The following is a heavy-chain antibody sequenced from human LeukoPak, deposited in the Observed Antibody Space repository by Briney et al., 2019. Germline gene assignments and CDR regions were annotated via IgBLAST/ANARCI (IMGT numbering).Heavy chain of an antibody. CDR1: GFTFNSYW. V-gene: IGHV3-74*01. D-gene: IGHD3-10*01. Sequence: GGSLRLSCVASGFTFNSYWMHWVRQAPGKGLVWVSRIESDGSSTSYADSVKGRFTISRDNAKNTLSLQMSSLRAEDTAVYYCARGFGSGSSLPFDYWGQGTLVTVSS. J-gene: IGHJ4*02. CDR2: IESDGSST. CDR3: ARGFGSGSSLPFDY.